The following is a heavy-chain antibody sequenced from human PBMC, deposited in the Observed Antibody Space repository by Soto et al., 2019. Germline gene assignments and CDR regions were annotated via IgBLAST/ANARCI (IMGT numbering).Heavy chain of an antibody. Sequence: ASVKVSCKASGYTFTSYDINWVRQATGQGLEWMGWMNPNSGNTGYAQKFQGRVTMTRNTSISTAYMELSSLRSEDTAVYYCGIAVTPSYYYYYYMDVWGKGTTVTFSS. CDR1: GYTFTSYD. D-gene: IGHD4-17*01. J-gene: IGHJ6*03. CDR2: MNPNSGNT. CDR3: GIAVTPSYYYYYYMDV. V-gene: IGHV1-8*01.